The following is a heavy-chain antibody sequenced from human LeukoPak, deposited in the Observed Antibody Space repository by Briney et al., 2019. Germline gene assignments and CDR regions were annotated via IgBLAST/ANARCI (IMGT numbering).Heavy chain of an antibody. CDR2: ISYDGSNK. CDR3: AREGYCSGGSCPDALDI. D-gene: IGHD2-15*01. CDR1: GFTFSSYA. V-gene: IGHV3-30*04. Sequence: GRSLRLSCAASGFTFSSYAMHWVRQAPGKGLEWVAVISYDGSNKYYVDSVKGRFTISRDNSKNTLYLQMNSLIAEDTAVYYCAREGYCSGGSCPDALDIWGQGTMVTVSS. J-gene: IGHJ3*02.